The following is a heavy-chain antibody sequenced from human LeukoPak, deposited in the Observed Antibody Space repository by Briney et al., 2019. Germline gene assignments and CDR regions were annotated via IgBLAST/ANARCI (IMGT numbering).Heavy chain of an antibody. CDR3: ARDREDTWGSPGYFDL. J-gene: IGHJ2*01. CDR2: INPKSRTT. Sequence: ASVKVSCKTSGYAFTGYYIHWVRQAPGQGLEWMGWINPKSRTTKFAQKFQGRVTITRDTPIRTAYIELSSLRSDDTAVYYCARDREDTWGSPGYFDLWGRGTLVTVSS. CDR1: GYAFTGYY. V-gene: IGHV1-2*02. D-gene: IGHD7-27*01.